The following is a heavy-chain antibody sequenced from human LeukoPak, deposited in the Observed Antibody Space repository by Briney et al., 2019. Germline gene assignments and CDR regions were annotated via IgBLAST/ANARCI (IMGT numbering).Heavy chain of an antibody. CDR3: ATQRGIAAAGTFDY. CDR1: GGTFSSYA. V-gene: IGHV1-69*04. CDR2: IIPILGIA. D-gene: IGHD6-13*01. Sequence: GASVKVSCKASGGTFSSYAISWVRQAPGQGLEWMGRIIPILGIANYAQKFQGRVTITADKSTSTAYMELSSLRSEDTAVYYCATQRGIAAAGTFDYWGQGTLVTVSS. J-gene: IGHJ4*02.